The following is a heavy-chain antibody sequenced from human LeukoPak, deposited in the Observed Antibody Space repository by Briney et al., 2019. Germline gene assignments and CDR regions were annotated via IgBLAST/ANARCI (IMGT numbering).Heavy chain of an antibody. CDR3: ARKDGDY. J-gene: IGHJ4*02. V-gene: IGHV4-4*07. Sequence: SETLSLTCTVSGTSLSPFHWTWIRQPAGQRLEWIGLIYFTGTATLNPSLRSRVAMSVDLAKNQLFLKLASMTAADTAMYYCARKDGDYWGQGTLVSVSS. CDR2: IYFTGTA. CDR1: GTSLSPFH.